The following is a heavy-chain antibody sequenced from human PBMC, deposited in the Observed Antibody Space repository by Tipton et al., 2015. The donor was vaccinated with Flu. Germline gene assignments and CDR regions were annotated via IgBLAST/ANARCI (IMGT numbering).Heavy chain of an antibody. CDR3: AGSVRFLEWLD. V-gene: IGHV4-34*01. CDR1: GGSFSGYY. J-gene: IGHJ4*02. D-gene: IGHD3-3*01. Sequence: TLSLTCAAYGGSFSGYYWSWIRQPPGKGLEWIGEINHSGSTNYNPSLKSRVTISVDTSKNQFSLKLSSATAADTAVYYCAGSVRFLEWLDWGQGTLVAVSS. CDR2: INHSGST.